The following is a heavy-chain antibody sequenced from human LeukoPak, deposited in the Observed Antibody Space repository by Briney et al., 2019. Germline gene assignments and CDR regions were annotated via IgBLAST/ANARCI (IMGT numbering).Heavy chain of an antibody. CDR2: ISYDGSNK. D-gene: IGHD3-16*01. CDR3: AGRGENPWAFDI. J-gene: IGHJ3*02. Sequence: GGSLRLSCAASEFTFSRYTMHWVRQAPGKGLEWVAIISYDGSNKYYADSVKGRFTISRDNAKNSLYLQMNSLRAEDTAVYYCAGRGENPWAFDIWGQGTMVTVSS. CDR1: EFTFSRYT. V-gene: IGHV3-30-3*01.